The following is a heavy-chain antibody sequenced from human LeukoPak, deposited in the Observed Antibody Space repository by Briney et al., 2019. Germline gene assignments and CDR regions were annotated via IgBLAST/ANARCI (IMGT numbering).Heavy chain of an antibody. V-gene: IGHV4-38-2*01. Sequence: PSETLSLTCAVSGYSISSSYYWGWIRQPPGKGLEWIGSIYYSGSTYYNPSLKSRVTISVDTSKNQFSLKLSSVTAADTAVYYCARRLIKQLADYYYMDVWGKGTTVTVSS. CDR3: ARRLIKQLADYYYMDV. CDR2: IYYSGST. CDR1: GYSISSSYY. D-gene: IGHD6-6*01. J-gene: IGHJ6*03.